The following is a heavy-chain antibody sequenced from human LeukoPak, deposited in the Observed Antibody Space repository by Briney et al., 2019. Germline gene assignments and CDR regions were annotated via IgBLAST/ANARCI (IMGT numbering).Heavy chain of an antibody. Sequence: SETLSLTCAVSGGSISSGGYSWSWIRQPPGKGLEWIGYIYHSGSTYYNPSLKSRVTMSVDRSKNQFSLKLSSVTAADTAVYYCARGEPADHHFDYWGQGTLVTVSS. V-gene: IGHV4-30-2*01. J-gene: IGHJ4*02. CDR2: IYHSGST. D-gene: IGHD2-2*01. CDR1: GGSISSGGYS. CDR3: ARGEPADHHFDY.